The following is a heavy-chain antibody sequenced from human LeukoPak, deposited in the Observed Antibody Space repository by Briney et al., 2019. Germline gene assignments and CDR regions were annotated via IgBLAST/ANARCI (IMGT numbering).Heavy chain of an antibody. V-gene: IGHV3-48*01. CDR2: ISSSSSTI. CDR1: GFTFSSYS. CDR3: ARDGVIRFKGTGLFDY. J-gene: IGHJ4*02. Sequence: GGSLRLSCAASGFTFSSYSMNWVRQAPGKGLEWVSYISSSSSTIYYADSVKGRFTISRDNAKNSLYLQMNSLRAEDTAVYYCARDGVIRFKGTGLFDYWGQGPRSPSPQ. D-gene: IGHD3-22*01.